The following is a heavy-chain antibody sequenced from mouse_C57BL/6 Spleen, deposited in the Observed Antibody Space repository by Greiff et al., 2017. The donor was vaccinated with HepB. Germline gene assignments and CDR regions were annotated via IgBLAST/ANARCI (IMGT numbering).Heavy chain of an antibody. Sequence: EVNLVESGGGLVKPGGSLKLSCAASGFTFSDYGMHWVRQAPEKGLEWVAYISSGSSTIYYADTVKGRFTISRDNAKNTLFLQMTSLRSEDTAMYYCATYYKDAMDYWGQGTSVTVSS. D-gene: IGHD2-12*01. J-gene: IGHJ4*01. CDR3: ATYYKDAMDY. CDR1: GFTFSDYG. CDR2: ISSGSSTI. V-gene: IGHV5-17*01.